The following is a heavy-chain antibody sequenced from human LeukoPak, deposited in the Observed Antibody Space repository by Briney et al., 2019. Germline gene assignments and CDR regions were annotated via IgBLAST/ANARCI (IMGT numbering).Heavy chain of an antibody. CDR3: SRDRFEGYNPDY. D-gene: IGHD5-24*01. CDR2: IIPIFGTA. J-gene: IGHJ4*02. CDR1: GGTFSSYA. Sequence: GASVKVSCKASGGTFSSYAISWVRQAPGQGLEWMGRIIPIFGTANYAQKFQGRVTTTTDESTSTAYMELSSMRSEDRAVYYCSRDRFEGYNPDYWGQGTLVTVSS. V-gene: IGHV1-69*05.